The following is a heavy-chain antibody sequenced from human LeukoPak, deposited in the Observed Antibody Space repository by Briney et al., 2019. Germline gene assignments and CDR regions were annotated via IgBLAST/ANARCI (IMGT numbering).Heavy chain of an antibody. CDR1: GYTFTSYG. CDR2: ISAYNGNT. J-gene: IGHJ4*02. Sequence: ASVKVSCKASGYTFTSYGISWVRQAPGQGLEWMGWISAYNGNTNYAQKLQGRVTMTTDTSTSTAYMELRSLRSDDMAVYYCARDKARFWYYDFWGGYEGGYYFDYWGQGTLVTVSS. V-gene: IGHV1-18*03. D-gene: IGHD3-3*01. CDR3: ARDKARFWYYDFWGGYEGGYYFDY.